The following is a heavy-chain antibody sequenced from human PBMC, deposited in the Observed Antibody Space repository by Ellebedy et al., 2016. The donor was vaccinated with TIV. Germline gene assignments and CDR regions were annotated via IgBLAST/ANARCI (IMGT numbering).Heavy chain of an antibody. D-gene: IGHD3-16*01. CDR1: GYRFSSYA. J-gene: IGHJ5*02. V-gene: IGHV1-18*04. CDR3: VRVSNFYDRAHFDP. CDR2: IHTSLGQT. Sequence: ASVKVSXXASGYRFSSYAITWVRQASGQGFEWMGWIHTSLGQTEFAPRFQDRLSMTTDTSTSTAYMELRNLKPDDTAVYHCVRVSNFYDRAHFDPWGQGTLITVSS.